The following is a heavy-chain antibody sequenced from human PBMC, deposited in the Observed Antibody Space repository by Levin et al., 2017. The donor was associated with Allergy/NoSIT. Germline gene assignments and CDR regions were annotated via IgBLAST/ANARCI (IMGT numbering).Heavy chain of an antibody. D-gene: IGHD3-10*01. V-gene: IGHV3-30-3*01. CDR3: ARARVRGVAALEY. J-gene: IGHJ4*02. Sequence: PGESLKISCAASGFTFKTYAMHWVRQAPGKGLEWVALISYDDGRDKFYADSVRGRFTISRDNSKNTLFLQMNSLRAEDTAVYYCARARVRGVAALEYWGQGTLVTVSS. CDR2: ISYDDGRDK. CDR1: GFTFKTYA.